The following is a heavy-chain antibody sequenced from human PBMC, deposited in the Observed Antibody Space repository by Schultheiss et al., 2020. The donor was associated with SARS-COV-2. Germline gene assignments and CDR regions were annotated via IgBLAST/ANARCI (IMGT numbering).Heavy chain of an antibody. CDR1: GGSFSGYY. Sequence: GSLRLSCAVYGGSFSGYYWSWIRQPPGKGLEWIGEINHSESTNYNPSLKSRVTISVDTSKNQFSLKLGSVTAADTAMYYCARDLIFDLWGRGTLVTVSS. V-gene: IGHV4-34*01. CDR2: INHSEST. CDR3: ARDLIFDL. J-gene: IGHJ2*01.